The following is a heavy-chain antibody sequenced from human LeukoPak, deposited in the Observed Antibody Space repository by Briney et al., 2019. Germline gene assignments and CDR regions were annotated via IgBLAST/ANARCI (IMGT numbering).Heavy chain of an antibody. V-gene: IGHV4-39*07. D-gene: IGHD5-24*01. Sequence: SSETLSCNSTVSGGTISSSSYYWRWIRQPPGKRLKWIGSIYYSGSTYYNPSLKSQDTISVDKSNNQFSLKLSSVTAADTAVYYCARVARDGYNLHPFDIWGQGTMVTVSS. CDR3: ARVARDGYNLHPFDI. CDR1: GGTISSSSYY. CDR2: IYYSGST. J-gene: IGHJ3*02.